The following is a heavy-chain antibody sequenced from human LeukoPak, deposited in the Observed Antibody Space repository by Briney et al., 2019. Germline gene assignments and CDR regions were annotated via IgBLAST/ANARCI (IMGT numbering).Heavy chain of an antibody. Sequence: GGSLRLSCAASGFTVSSNYMSWVRQAPGKGLEWVSIIYGSGDTCYADSVKGRFTISRDNAKNSLYLQMNSLTADDTAVYYCATYSGTYRDNWGQGTLVTVSS. J-gene: IGHJ4*02. CDR3: ATYSGTYRDN. D-gene: IGHD1-26*01. V-gene: IGHV3-66*01. CDR2: IYGSGDT. CDR1: GFTVSSNY.